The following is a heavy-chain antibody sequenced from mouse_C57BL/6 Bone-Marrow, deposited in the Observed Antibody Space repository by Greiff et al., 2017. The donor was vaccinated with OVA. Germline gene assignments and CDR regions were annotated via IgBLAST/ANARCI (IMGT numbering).Heavy chain of an antibody. CDR1: GYTFTSYW. D-gene: IGHD2-1*01. CDR2: IYPGSGST. CDR3: ARNYGNYLYAMDY. V-gene: IGHV1-55*01. J-gene: IGHJ4*01. Sequence: VQLQQPGAELVKPGASVKMSCKASGYTFTSYWITWVKQRPGQGLEWIGDIYPGSGSTNYNEKFKSKATLTVDTSSSTAYMQLSSLTSEDFAVYYCARNYGNYLYAMDYWGQGTSVTVSS.